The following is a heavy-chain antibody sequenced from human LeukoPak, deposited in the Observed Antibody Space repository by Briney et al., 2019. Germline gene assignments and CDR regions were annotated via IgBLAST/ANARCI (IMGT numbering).Heavy chain of an antibody. CDR1: GGSISSSSYY. D-gene: IGHD3-22*01. CDR3: ARHFRDSSGYYPPGYFDL. Sequence: SETLSLTRTVSGGSISSSSYYWGWIRQPPGKGLEWIGSIYYSGSTYYNPSLKSRVTISVDTSKNQFSLKLSSVTAADTAVYYCARHFRDSSGYYPPGYFDLWGRGTLVTVSS. CDR2: IYYSGST. V-gene: IGHV4-39*01. J-gene: IGHJ2*01.